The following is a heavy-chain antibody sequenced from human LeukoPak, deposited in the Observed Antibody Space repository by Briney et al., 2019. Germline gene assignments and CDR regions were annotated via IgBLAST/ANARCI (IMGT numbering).Heavy chain of an antibody. D-gene: IGHD3-22*01. CDR3: VKDDSYYYDSSGRDS. Sequence: EGSLGLSCSASGFTFSSYIMHWARQAPGRGLEYVSAITSNGDTTYYADSVKGRVTISRDNSKNTLYLQMSSLRAEDTAVYYCVKDDSYYYDSSGRDSWGQGTLVTVSS. CDR1: GFTFSSYI. CDR2: ITSNGDTT. V-gene: IGHV3-64D*09. J-gene: IGHJ4*02.